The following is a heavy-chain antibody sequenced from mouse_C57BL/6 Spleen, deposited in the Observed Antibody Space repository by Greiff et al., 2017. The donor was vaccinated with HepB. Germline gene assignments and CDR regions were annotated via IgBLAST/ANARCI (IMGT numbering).Heavy chain of an antibody. CDR1: GFTFSSYT. D-gene: IGHD1-1*01. J-gene: IGHJ3*01. CDR2: ISGGGGNT. CDR3: ARHEKGHYYGSSYSWFAY. V-gene: IGHV5-9*01. Sequence: DVQLVESGGGLVKPGGSLKLSCAASGFTFSSYTMSWVRQTPEKRLEWVATISGGGGNTYYPDSVKGRFTISRDNAKNTLYLQMSSLRSEDTALYYCARHEKGHYYGSSYSWFAYWGQGTLVTVSA.